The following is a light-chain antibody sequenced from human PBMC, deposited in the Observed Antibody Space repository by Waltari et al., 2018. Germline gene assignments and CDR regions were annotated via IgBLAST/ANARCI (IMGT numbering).Light chain of an antibody. CDR3: QHYVRLPAT. CDR1: QSVSRS. Sequence: IGLTQSPGTLSWSPGERATLPCRASQSVSRSLAWYQQKPGQAPKLLIYWASTRAAGIPDRFTGIGSGTDFSLTISSLEPEDFAIYFCQHYVRLPATFGQGTKVEIK. J-gene: IGKJ1*01. CDR2: WAS. V-gene: IGKV3-20*01.